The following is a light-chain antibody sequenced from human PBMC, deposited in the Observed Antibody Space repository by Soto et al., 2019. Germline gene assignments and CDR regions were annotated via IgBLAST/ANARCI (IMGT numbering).Light chain of an antibody. CDR3: SSYTSSFTLVV. J-gene: IGLJ2*01. CDR1: SNDVGGYDY. CDR2: EVT. V-gene: IGLV2-14*01. Sequence: QSALTQPASVSGSPGQSITISCTGTSNDVGGYDYVSWFQQHPGKAPKLMIYEVTYRPSGVSNHFYGSRSGNTASLTISGLQAEDEADYYCSSYTSSFTLVVFGGGTEVTVL.